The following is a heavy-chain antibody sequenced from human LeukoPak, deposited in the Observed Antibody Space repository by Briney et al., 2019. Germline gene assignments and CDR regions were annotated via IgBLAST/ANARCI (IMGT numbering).Heavy chain of an antibody. CDR3: ARGAGIAVAGDNWFDP. Sequence: ASVKVSCKASGYTFTGYYMHWVRQAPGQGLEWMGWINPNSGGTNYAQKFQGRVTMTRDPSISTAYMELSRLRSDDTAVYYCARGAGIAVAGDNWFDPWGQGTLVTVSS. CDR1: GYTFTGYY. CDR2: INPNSGGT. J-gene: IGHJ5*02. V-gene: IGHV1-2*02. D-gene: IGHD6-19*01.